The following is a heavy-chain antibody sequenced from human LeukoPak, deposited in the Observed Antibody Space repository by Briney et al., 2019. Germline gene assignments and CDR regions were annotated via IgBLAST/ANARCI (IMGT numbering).Heavy chain of an antibody. Sequence: GASVKVSCKASGYTFTGYYMHWVRQAPGQGLEWMGRINPNSGGTNYAQKFQGRITMTRDTSISTAYMELSRLRSDYTAVYYCARRGGHGDSYYRYYFDYWGQGTLVTVSS. CDR1: GYTFTGYY. J-gene: IGHJ4*02. CDR2: INPNSGGT. D-gene: IGHD4-17*01. V-gene: IGHV1-2*06. CDR3: ARRGGHGDSYYRYYFDY.